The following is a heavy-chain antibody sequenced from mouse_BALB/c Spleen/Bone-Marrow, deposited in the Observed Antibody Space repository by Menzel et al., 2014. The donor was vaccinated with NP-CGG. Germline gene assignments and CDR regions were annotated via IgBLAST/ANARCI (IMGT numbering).Heavy chain of an antibody. Sequence: VQLQQSGAELVKPWASVKLSCTSSGFNIKDTYMHWVKQRPEQGLEWIGRIDPANGNTKYDPKFQGKATITADTSSNTAYLQLSRLTSEDAAVYYYARLDLFDYWGQGTLVTVSA. V-gene: IGHV14-3*02. CDR3: ARLDLFDY. CDR2: IDPANGNT. J-gene: IGHJ3*01. CDR1: GFNIKDTY.